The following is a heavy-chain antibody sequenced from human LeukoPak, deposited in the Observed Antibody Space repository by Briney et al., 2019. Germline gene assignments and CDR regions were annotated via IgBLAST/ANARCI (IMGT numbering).Heavy chain of an antibody. J-gene: IGHJ4*02. CDR2: ISGSGGST. D-gene: IGHD2-21*02. Sequence: GGSLRLSCAASGFTFSSYTMSWVRQAPGKGLEWVSAISGSGGSTYYADSVKGRFTISRDNSKNTLYLQMNSLRAEDTAVYYCAKDAPYCGGDCYSGYFDYWGQGTLVTVSS. CDR1: GFTFSSYT. CDR3: AKDAPYCGGDCYSGYFDY. V-gene: IGHV3-23*01.